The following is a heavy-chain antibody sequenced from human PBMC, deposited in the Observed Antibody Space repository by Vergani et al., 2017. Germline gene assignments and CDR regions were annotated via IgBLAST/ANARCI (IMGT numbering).Heavy chain of an antibody. V-gene: IGHV3-11*04. Sequence: LEESGGGSVKPGGSLRLSCAASGFKFRDHYMSWLRQAPGTGLEWVSHISPGASTVSYTDSVTGRFTVSRDNDNNSLTLDMTTLRVEDTAVYYCAKNPGISTTRHYYAMDVWGQGTTVTVSS. J-gene: IGHJ6*02. D-gene: IGHD1-1*01. CDR1: GFKFRDHY. CDR2: ISPGASTV. CDR3: AKNPGISTTRHYYAMDV.